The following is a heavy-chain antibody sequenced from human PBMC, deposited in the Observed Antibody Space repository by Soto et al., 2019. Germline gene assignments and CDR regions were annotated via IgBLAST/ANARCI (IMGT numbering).Heavy chain of an antibody. V-gene: IGHV4-34*12. CDR3: ARVGQPPSDY. D-gene: IGHD2-2*01. Sequence: SETLSLTCAVSRGSFSGYYWSWVRQFPGKGLEWIGEIIHTGSTNYNPSLKSRVTMSIDTSKKEISLKLSSATAADTAVYYCARVGQPPSDYWGQGTLVTVSS. J-gene: IGHJ4*02. CDR2: IIHTGST. CDR1: RGSFSGYY.